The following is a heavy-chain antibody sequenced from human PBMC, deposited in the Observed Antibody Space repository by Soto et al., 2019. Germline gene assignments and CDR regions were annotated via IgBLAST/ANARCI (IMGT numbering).Heavy chain of an antibody. J-gene: IGHJ6*02. V-gene: IGHV1-2*02. CDR2: ISPSSGGA. CDR1: GYTFSDFY. CDR3: ARDLRLSGNGMDV. Sequence: QVQMVQSGPEMKKPGASVKVSCKASGYTFSDFYIHWVRQAPGQGLEWMGWISPSSGGANYAQKFQGRVTLTRDTSSNTAYMELSRLRSDDTALYYCARDLRLSGNGMDVWGQGTTVTVSS. D-gene: IGHD3-10*01.